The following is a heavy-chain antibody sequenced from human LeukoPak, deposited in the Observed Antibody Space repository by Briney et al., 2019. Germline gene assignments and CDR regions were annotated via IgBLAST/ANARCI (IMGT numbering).Heavy chain of an antibody. D-gene: IGHD6-19*01. Sequence: SETLSLTCTVSGGSINTFNYYWGWIRQPPGKGLEWIGSIYYSGSTYYDASLKSRVTMSVDTSKNQFSLKLRSVTAADTAVYYCASTRRAAVAGRFDSWGQGTLVTVSS. V-gene: IGHV4-39*01. J-gene: IGHJ4*02. CDR2: IYYSGST. CDR3: ASTRRAAVAGRFDS. CDR1: GGSINTFNYY.